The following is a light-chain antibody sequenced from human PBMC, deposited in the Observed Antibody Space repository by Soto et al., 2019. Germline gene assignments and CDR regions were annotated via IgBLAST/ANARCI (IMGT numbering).Light chain of an antibody. CDR3: QQRSNLPTT. V-gene: IGKV3-11*01. Sequence: EIVLTQSPATLYLSPGERATLSCRASQSVSSYLAWYQQKPGQAPRLLIYDASNRATGIPARFSGSGSWTDFPLTISSLEPEYFAVYYCQQRSNLPTTFGQGPRLEI. CDR2: DAS. J-gene: IGKJ5*01. CDR1: QSVSSY.